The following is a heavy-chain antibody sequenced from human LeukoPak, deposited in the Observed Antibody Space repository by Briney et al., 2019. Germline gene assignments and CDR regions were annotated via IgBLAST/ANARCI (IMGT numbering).Heavy chain of an antibody. CDR3: GRVAEYYDTSGYKGNWFDP. D-gene: IGHD3-22*01. V-gene: IGHV4-39*07. CDR2: IYYSGST. CDR1: GGSISSSSYY. J-gene: IGHJ5*02. Sequence: SETLSLTCTVSGGSISSSSYYWGWIRQPPGKGLEWIGSIYYSGSTNYNPSLKSRVTISVDTSKNQFSLRLSSVTAADTAVYYCGRVAEYYDTSGYKGNWFDPWGQGTLVTVSS.